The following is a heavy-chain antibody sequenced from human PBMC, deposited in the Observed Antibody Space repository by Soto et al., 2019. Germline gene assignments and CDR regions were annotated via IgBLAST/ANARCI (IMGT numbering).Heavy chain of an antibody. V-gene: IGHV4-34*01. CDR1: GGSFSGYY. Sequence: SETLSLTCAVYGGSFSGYYWSWIRQPPGKGLEWIGEINHSGSTNYNPSLKSRVTISVDTSKNQFSLKLSSVTAADTAVYYCARGDVVVPAAMLRLNWFDPWGQGTLVTVSS. CDR2: INHSGST. J-gene: IGHJ5*02. CDR3: ARGDVVVPAAMLRLNWFDP. D-gene: IGHD2-2*01.